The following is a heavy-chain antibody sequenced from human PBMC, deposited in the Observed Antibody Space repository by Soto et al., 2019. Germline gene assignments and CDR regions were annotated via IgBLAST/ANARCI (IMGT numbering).Heavy chain of an antibody. V-gene: IGHV1-69*13. CDR3: ARAETYYDYVWGSYRHFAFDI. CDR2: IIPIFGTA. CDR1: GGTFSSYA. J-gene: IGHJ3*02. Sequence: ASVKVSCKASGGTFSSYAISWVRQAPGQGLEWMGGIIPIFGTANYAQKFQGRVTITADESTSTAYMELSSLRSEGTAVYYCARAETYYDYVWGSYRHFAFDIWGQGTMVTVSS. D-gene: IGHD3-16*02.